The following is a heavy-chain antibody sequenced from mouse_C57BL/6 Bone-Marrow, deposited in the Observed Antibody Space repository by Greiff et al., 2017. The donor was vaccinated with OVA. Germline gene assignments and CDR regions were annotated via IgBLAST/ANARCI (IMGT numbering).Heavy chain of an antibody. CDR1: GYTFTNFW. CDR3: ARSDSNYVAWFAY. D-gene: IGHD2-5*01. CDR2: IYPGGGYT. V-gene: IGHV1-63*01. Sequence: QVQLQQSGAELVRPGTSVKMSCKASGYTFTNFWIGWAKQRPGHGLEWIGDIYPGGGYTNYNEKFKGKATLTADKSSSTDYMQFSSLTSEDSAIYYCARSDSNYVAWFAYWGQGTLVTVSA. J-gene: IGHJ3*01.